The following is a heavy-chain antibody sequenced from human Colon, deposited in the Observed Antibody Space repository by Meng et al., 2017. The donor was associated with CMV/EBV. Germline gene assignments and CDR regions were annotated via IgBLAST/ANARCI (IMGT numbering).Heavy chain of an antibody. J-gene: IGHJ6*02. CDR3: ARAQSSSTWAYFYGMDV. Sequence: GALRLSCFVSGGSFSTSDWWNWVRQAPGKGLEWIGESHHSERPNYNPSLKSRVTISVDKSKTHISLNLSSVTAADTAVYYCARAQSSSTWAYFYGMDVWGQGTTVTVSS. D-gene: IGHD6-6*01. CDR1: GGSFSTSDW. CDR2: SHHSERP. V-gene: IGHV4-4*02.